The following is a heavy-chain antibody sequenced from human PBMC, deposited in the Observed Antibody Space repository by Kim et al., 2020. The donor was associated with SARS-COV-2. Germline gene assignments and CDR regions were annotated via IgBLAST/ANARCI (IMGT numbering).Heavy chain of an antibody. CDR1: GFTFDDYA. CDR3: AKDIDDCTNGVCYTRFFPDFDY. Sequence: GGSLRLSCAASGFTFDDYAMHWVRQAPGKGLEWVSLISGDGGSTYYADSVKGRFTISRDNSKNSLYLQMNSLRTEDTALYYCAKDIDDCTNGVCYTRFFPDFDYWGQGTLVTVSS. D-gene: IGHD2-8*01. V-gene: IGHV3-43*02. J-gene: IGHJ4*02. CDR2: ISGDGGST.